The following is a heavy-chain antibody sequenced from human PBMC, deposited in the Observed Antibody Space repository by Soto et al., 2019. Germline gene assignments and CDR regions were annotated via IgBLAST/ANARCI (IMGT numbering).Heavy chain of an antibody. J-gene: IGHJ4*02. V-gene: IGHV1-18*01. CDR2: INPYNGNT. CDR3: ARDTAMALPDA. CDR1: GYTFTSYA. Sequence: QVQLVQSGTEVKKPGASVKVSCKASGYTFTSYAIIGVRQAPGQGLEGMGWINPYNGNTNYAQKLQGRVTMTTDTATSTAYMELRRLRSDDTAVYYCARDTAMALPDAWGQGTLVTVSS. D-gene: IGHD5-18*01.